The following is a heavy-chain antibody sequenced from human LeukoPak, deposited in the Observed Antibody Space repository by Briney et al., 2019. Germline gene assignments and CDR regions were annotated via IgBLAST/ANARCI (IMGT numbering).Heavy chain of an antibody. J-gene: IGHJ4*02. D-gene: IGHD6-19*01. CDR1: GFTFDDYA. CDR2: ISWNSGSI. V-gene: IGHV3-9*01. CDR3: AKDSVAVADTPTFDY. Sequence: PGRSLRLSCAASGFTFDDYAMHWVRQAPGKGLEWVAVISWNSGSIGYADSVKGRFTISRDNAKNSLYLQMNSLRAEDTALYYCAKDSVAVADTPTFDYWGQGTLVTVSS.